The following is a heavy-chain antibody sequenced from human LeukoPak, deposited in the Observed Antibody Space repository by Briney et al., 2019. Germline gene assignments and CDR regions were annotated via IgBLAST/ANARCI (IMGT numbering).Heavy chain of an antibody. CDR3: ARRGYSSSWYYFDY. Sequence: GGSLRLSCAASWFTVSSNYMSWVRQAPGKGLEWVSVIYSGGSTYYADSVKGRFTISRDNSKNTLYLQMNSLRAEDTAVYYCARRGYSSSWYYFDYWGQGTLVTVSS. J-gene: IGHJ4*02. V-gene: IGHV3-53*01. D-gene: IGHD6-13*01. CDR2: IYSGGST. CDR1: WFTVSSNY.